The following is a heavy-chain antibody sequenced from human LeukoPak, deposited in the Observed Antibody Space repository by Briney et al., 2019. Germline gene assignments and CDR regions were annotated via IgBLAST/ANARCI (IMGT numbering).Heavy chain of an antibody. CDR3: ARGMISSLSPRGAFDI. CDR1: GFTFSSYS. J-gene: IGHJ3*02. CDR2: ISSSSSTI. Sequence: LPGGSLRLSCAASGFTFSSYSMNWVRQAPGKGLEWVSYISSSSSTIYYADSVKGRFTISRDNAKNSLYLQMNSLRAEDTAVYYCARGMISSLSPRGAFDIWGQGTKVTVSS. V-gene: IGHV3-48*04. D-gene: IGHD6-6*01.